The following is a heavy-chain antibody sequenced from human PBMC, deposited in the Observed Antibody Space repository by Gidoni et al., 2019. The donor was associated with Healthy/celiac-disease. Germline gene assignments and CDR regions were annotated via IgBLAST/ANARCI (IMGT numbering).Heavy chain of an antibody. CDR3: AKGGDSSWYYFDY. CDR1: GFTFSSYG. V-gene: IGHV3-30*18. J-gene: IGHJ4*02. D-gene: IGHD6-13*01. CDR2: ISYDGSNK. Sequence: QVQLVESGGGVVQPGRSLRLSCAASGFTFSSYGMHWVRQAPGKGLEWVAVISYDGSNKYYADSVKGRFTISRDNSKNTLYLQMNSLRAEDTAVYYCAKGGDSSWYYFDYWGQGTLVTVSS.